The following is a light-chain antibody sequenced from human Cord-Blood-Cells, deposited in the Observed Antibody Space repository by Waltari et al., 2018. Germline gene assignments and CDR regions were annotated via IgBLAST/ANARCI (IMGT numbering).Light chain of an antibody. J-gene: IGKJ3*01. CDR2: DAS. V-gene: IGKV3-11*01. CDR3: QQRSNWPIFT. Sequence: LSPGERATLSCRASQSVSSYLAWYQQKPGQAPRLLIYDASNRATGIPARFSGSGSGTDFTLTISSLEPEDFAVYYCQQRSNWPIFTFGPGTKVDIK. CDR1: QSVSSY.